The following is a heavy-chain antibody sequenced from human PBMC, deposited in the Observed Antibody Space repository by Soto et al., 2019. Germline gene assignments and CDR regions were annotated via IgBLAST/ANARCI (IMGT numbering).Heavy chain of an antibody. CDR2: IIPIFGTA. V-gene: IGHV1-69*01. CDR3: AKALTMASPNWFDP. J-gene: IGHJ5*02. D-gene: IGHD3-10*01. Sequence: QLVQSGAEVKKPGSSVKVSCKASGGPFSTYAISWVRQAPGQGLEWMGGIIPIFGTANYAQRFLGRVTSSADDSTSTAYMELRSLTSDDTAVYYCAKALTMASPNWFDPWGQGTQVTVSS. CDR1: GGPFSTYA.